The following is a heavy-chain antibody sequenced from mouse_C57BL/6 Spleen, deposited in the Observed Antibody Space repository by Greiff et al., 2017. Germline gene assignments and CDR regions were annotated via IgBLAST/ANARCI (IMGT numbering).Heavy chain of an antibody. Sequence: EVQLVESGGGLVKPGGSLKFSCAASGFTFSSYAMSWVRQTPEKRLEWVATISAGGSYTDYPANVKGRFTISRDNAKNKLYLQMSHLKSEDTAMYYCARAPQGFYYYDDWGQGTTLAVS. CDR1: GFTFSSYA. CDR2: ISAGGSYT. CDR3: ARAPQGFYYYDD. V-gene: IGHV5-4*01. J-gene: IGHJ2*01.